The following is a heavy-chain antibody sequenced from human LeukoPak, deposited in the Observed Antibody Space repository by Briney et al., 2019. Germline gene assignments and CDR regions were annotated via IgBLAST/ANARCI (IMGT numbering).Heavy chain of an antibody. CDR2: IYPGDSDT. Sequence: KPGESLKISCKGSGYSFTTYWIGWVRQMPGKGLEWLGIIYPGDSDTRYSPSFQGQVTISADKSISTAYLQWSSLKASDTAMYYCARERGPYCGGDCYSGFDYWGQGTLVTVSS. D-gene: IGHD2-21*02. CDR1: GYSFTTYW. V-gene: IGHV5-51*03. J-gene: IGHJ4*02. CDR3: ARERGPYCGGDCYSGFDY.